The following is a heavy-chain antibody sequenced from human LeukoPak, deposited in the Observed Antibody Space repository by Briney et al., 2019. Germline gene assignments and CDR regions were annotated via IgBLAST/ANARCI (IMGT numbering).Heavy chain of an antibody. D-gene: IGHD3-10*02. CDR1: GFTFSSFG. Sequence: PGGTLRLSCAASGFTFSSFGMSWVRQAPGKGLEWVSYISSSGSTIYYADSVKGRFTISRDNAKNSLYLQMNSLRAEDTAVYYCAELGITMIGGVWGKGTTVTISS. CDR3: AELGITMIGGV. CDR2: ISSSGSTI. V-gene: IGHV3-48*03. J-gene: IGHJ6*04.